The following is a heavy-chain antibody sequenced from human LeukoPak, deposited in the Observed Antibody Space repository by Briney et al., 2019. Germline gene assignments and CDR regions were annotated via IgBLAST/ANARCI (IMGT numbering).Heavy chain of an antibody. CDR1: GYTFTSYD. V-gene: IGHV1-2*02. CDR3: ARVEMATITTLFDY. D-gene: IGHD5-24*01. Sequence: ASVKVSCKASGYTFTSYDINWVRQATGQGLEWMGWINPNSGGTNYAQKFQGRVTMTRDTSISTAYMELSRLRSDDTAVYYCARVEMATITTLFDYWGQGTLVTVSS. CDR2: INPNSGGT. J-gene: IGHJ4*02.